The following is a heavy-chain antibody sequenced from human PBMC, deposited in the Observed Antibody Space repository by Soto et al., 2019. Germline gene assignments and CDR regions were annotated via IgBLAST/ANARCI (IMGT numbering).Heavy chain of an antibody. CDR3: AKDKRVLRYSEDAFDI. CDR2: ISYDGSNK. V-gene: IGHV3-30*18. Sequence: GGSLRLSCAASGFTFSSYGMHWVRQAPGKGLEWVAVISYDGSNKYYADSVKGRFTISRDNSKNTLYLQMNSLRAEDTAVYYCAKDKRVLRYSEDAFDIWGQGTMVTVSS. D-gene: IGHD3-9*01. J-gene: IGHJ3*02. CDR1: GFTFSSYG.